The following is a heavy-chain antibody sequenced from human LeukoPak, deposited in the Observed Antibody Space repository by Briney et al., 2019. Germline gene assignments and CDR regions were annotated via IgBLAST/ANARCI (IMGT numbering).Heavy chain of an antibody. CDR2: ISAYNGNT. V-gene: IGHV1-18*01. Sequence: GASVKVSCKASGYTFTSYGISWVRQAPGQGLEWMGWISAYNGNTNYAQKLQGRVTMTTDTSTSTAYMELRSLRSDDTAVYYCARDWGEALTSIAFDIWGQGTMVTVSS. D-gene: IGHD2-21*02. J-gene: IGHJ3*02. CDR1: GYTFTSYG. CDR3: ARDWGEALTSIAFDI.